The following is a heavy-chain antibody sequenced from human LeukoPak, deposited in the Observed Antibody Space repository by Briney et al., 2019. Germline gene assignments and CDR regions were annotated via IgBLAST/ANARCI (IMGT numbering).Heavy chain of an antibody. CDR1: GFTFSSYA. Sequence: GRSLRLSCAASGFTFSSYAMSWVRQAPGKGLEWVSAISGSGGSTYYADSVKGRFTISRDNSKNTLYLQMNSLRAEDTAVYYCACFSWLQPLDYWGQGTLVTVSS. CDR3: ACFSWLQPLDY. V-gene: IGHV3-23*01. D-gene: IGHD5-12*01. J-gene: IGHJ4*02. CDR2: ISGSGGST.